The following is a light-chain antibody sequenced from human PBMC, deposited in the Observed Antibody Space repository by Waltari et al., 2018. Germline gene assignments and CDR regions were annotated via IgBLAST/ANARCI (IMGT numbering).Light chain of an antibody. V-gene: IGLV2-8*01. J-gene: IGLJ2*01. CDR2: EVS. CDR3: SSYAGSNNPL. CDR1: SSDVGGYNY. Sequence: QSALTQPPSASGSPGQSVTISCTGTSSDVGGYNYVSWYQQHPGKAPKLMISEVSKRPSGVPDRFSGSKSGNTASLTVSGLQAEDEADYYGSSYAGSNNPLFGGGTKLTVL.